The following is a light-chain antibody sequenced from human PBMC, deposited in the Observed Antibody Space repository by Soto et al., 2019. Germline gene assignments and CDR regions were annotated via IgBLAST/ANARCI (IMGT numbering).Light chain of an antibody. CDR1: QYISTY. Sequence: DIQMTQSPSSLSASVGDRVTITCRASQYISTYLAWYQQEPGKAPCLLIFASSLQSGVPPRFSGSGSGTDFTLTISSLQPEDFATYFCQQSYTAPLTFGGGTKVEL. J-gene: IGKJ4*01. V-gene: IGKV1-39*01. CDR3: QQSYTAPLT. CDR2: AS.